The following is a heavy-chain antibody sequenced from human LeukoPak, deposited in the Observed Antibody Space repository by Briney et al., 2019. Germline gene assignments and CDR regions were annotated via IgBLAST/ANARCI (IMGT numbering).Heavy chain of an antibody. CDR2: ISYDGSNK. CDR3: ANDDPVFWRGVRGVISSFDY. CDR1: GFTFSSYA. V-gene: IGHV3-30*18. Sequence: PGGSLRLSCAASGFTFSSYAMSWVRQAPGKGLEWVAVISYDGSNKYYADSVKGRFTISRDNSKNTLYLQMNSLRAEDTAVYYCANDDPVFWRGVRGVISSFDYWGQGTLVTVSS. J-gene: IGHJ4*02. D-gene: IGHD3-10*01.